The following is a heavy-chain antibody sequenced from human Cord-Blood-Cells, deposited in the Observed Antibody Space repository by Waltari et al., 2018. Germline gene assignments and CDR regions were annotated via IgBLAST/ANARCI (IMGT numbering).Heavy chain of an antibody. CDR3: ARDSSDFWSGYYDAFDI. V-gene: IGHV4-38-2*02. D-gene: IGHD3-3*01. CDR1: GYSISSGYY. J-gene: IGHJ3*02. CDR2: IYHRGNT. Sequence: QVQLQESGPGLVKPSETLSLTCAVSGYSISSGYYWGWIRQPPGKGLEWIGSIYHRGNTYYAPSLKSRVTISVDTSKNQFSLTLSSVTAADTAVYYCARDSSDFWSGYYDAFDIWGQGTMVTVSS.